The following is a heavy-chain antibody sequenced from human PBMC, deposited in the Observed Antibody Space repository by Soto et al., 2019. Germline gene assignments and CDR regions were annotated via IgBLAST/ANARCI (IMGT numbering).Heavy chain of an antibody. CDR3: AKSWGGSRFDY. V-gene: IGHV3-30*18. CDR2: ISYDGSNK. J-gene: IGHJ4*02. D-gene: IGHD3-16*01. Sequence: QPGGSLRLSCAASGFTFSSYGMHWVRQAPGKGLEWVAVISYDGSNKYYADSVKGRFTISRDNSKNTLYLQMNSLRAEDTAVYYCAKSWGGSRFDYWGQGTLVTVSS. CDR1: GFTFSSYG.